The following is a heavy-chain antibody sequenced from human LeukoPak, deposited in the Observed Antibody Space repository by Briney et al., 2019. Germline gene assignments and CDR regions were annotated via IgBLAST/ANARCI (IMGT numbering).Heavy chain of an antibody. J-gene: IGHJ4*02. CDR2: ISYDGNSK. D-gene: IGHD3-10*01. CDR3: AKDLFSGTFHGSGTYIELDY. V-gene: IGHV3-30*18. Sequence: VRSLRLSCAASGFTFSSYGMHWVRQAPGKGLEWVAVISYDGNSKYYADSVKGRFTISRDNSKNTLYLQMNSLRAEDTAVYYCAKDLFSGTFHGSGTYIELDYWGQRTLVTASS. CDR1: GFTFSSYG.